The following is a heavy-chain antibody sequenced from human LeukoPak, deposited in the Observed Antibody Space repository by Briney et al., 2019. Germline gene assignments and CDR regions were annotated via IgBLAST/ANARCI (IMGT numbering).Heavy chain of an antibody. CDR1: GFTFGGSA. Sequence: GSLRLSCAASGFTFGGSAMHWVRQASGKGLEWVGRIRNKTNNYATAYATSVNGRFTISRDDSKNTAFLQMNSLKTEDTAVYYCTIVGVSPTLDYWGQGTLVTVSS. CDR3: TIVGVSPTLDY. D-gene: IGHD2-21*02. V-gene: IGHV3-73*01. J-gene: IGHJ4*02. CDR2: IRNKTNNYAT.